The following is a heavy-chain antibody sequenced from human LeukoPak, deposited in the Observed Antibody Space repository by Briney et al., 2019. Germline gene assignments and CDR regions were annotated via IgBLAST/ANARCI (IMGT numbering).Heavy chain of an antibody. CDR1: GGSISSSSYY. CDR2: IYYSGST. Sequence: PSETLSLTCTVSGGSISSSSYYWGWIRQPPGKGLEWIGSIYYSGSTYYNPSLKSRVTISVDTSKNQFSLKLSSVTAADTAVYYCARVSSGYASYYYYGMDVWGQGTTVTVSS. V-gene: IGHV4-39*07. J-gene: IGHJ6*02. CDR3: ARVSSGYASYYYYGMDV. D-gene: IGHD5-12*01.